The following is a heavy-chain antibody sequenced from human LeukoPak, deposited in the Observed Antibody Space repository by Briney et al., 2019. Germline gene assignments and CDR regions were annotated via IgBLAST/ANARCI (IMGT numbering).Heavy chain of an antibody. CDR3: ARGALIVVVSSWFDP. Sequence: PSETLSLTCTVSGGSISSSSYYWGWIRQPPGKGLEWIGEINHSGSTNYNPSLKSRVTISVDTSKNQFSLKLSSVTAADTAVYYCARGALIVVVSSWFDPWGQGTLVTVSS. D-gene: IGHD2-2*01. CDR2: INHSGST. J-gene: IGHJ5*02. CDR1: GGSISSSSYY. V-gene: IGHV4-39*07.